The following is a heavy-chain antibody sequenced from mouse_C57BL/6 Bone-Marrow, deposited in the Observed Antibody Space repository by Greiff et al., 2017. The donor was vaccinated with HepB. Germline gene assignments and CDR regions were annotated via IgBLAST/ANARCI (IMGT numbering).Heavy chain of an antibody. Sequence: DVKLVESGGGLVKPGGSLKLSCAASGFTFSDYGMHWVRQAPEKGLEWVAYISSGSSTIYYADTVKGRFTISRDNAKNTLFLQMTSLRSEDTAMYYCALTVVATRYAMDYWGQGTSVTVSS. D-gene: IGHD1-1*01. V-gene: IGHV5-17*01. CDR2: ISSGSSTI. CDR1: GFTFSDYG. CDR3: ALTVVATRYAMDY. J-gene: IGHJ4*01.